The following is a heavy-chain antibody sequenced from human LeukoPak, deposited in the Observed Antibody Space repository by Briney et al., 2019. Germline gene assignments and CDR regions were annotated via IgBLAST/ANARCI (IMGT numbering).Heavy chain of an antibody. CDR2: ISGSGDNI. V-gene: IGHV3-23*01. J-gene: IGHJ4*02. Sequence: QPGGSQRLSCAASGFTFSSYGMSWVRQAPGKGLEWVSAISGSGDNIYYADSVKGRFTISRDNSKNTLYLQMNSLTVDDTAVYFCAKERQTGDYFTSDYWGQGTLVTVSS. CDR1: GFTFSSYG. D-gene: IGHD4-17*01. CDR3: AKERQTGDYFTSDY.